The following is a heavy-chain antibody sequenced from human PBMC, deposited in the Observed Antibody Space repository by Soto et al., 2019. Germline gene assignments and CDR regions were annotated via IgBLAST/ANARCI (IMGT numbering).Heavy chain of an antibody. CDR1: GFTFSSYA. CDR2: ISGSGGST. V-gene: IGHV3-23*01. Sequence: LRLSCAASGFTFSSYAMSWVRQAPGKGLEWVSAISGSGGSTYYADSVKGRFTISRDNSKNTLYLQMNSLRAEDTAVYYCAKDIPRYCSSTSCPSDPFDPWGQGTLVTVSS. D-gene: IGHD2-2*01. CDR3: AKDIPRYCSSTSCPSDPFDP. J-gene: IGHJ5*02.